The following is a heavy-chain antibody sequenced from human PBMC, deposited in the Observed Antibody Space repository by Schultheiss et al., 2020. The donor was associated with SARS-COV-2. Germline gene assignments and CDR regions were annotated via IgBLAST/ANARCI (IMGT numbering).Heavy chain of an antibody. CDR2: IYYSGNT. D-gene: IGHD2-15*01. CDR1: GGSISSYY. Sequence: SQTLSLTCTVSGGSISSYYWSWIRQPAGKGLECIGRIYYSGNTYYNPSLKSRLTISVDTSKNQFSLKLSSVTAADTAVYYCARRRAIVVVVAATRGGMDVWGQGTTVTVSS. CDR3: ARRRAIVVVVAATRGGMDV. J-gene: IGHJ6*02. V-gene: IGHV4-59*05.